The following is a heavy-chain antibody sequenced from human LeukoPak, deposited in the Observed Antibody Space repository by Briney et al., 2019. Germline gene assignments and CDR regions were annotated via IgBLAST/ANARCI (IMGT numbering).Heavy chain of an antibody. Sequence: SETLSLTCTVSGGSISSGGYYWSWIRQHPGKGLEWIGYIYYSGSTYYNPSLKSRVTISVDTSKNQFSLKLSSVTAADTAVYYCARVWSLGYYFDYWGQGTLVTVSS. CDR2: IYYSGST. J-gene: IGHJ4*02. V-gene: IGHV4-31*03. CDR1: GGSISSGGYY. CDR3: ARVWSLGYYFDY. D-gene: IGHD3-16*01.